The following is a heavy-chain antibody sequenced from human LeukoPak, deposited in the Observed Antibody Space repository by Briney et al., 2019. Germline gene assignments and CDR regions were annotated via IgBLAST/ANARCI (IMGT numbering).Heavy chain of an antibody. D-gene: IGHD1-7*01. Sequence: PGGSLRLSCAASGFTFSSYAMSWVRQAPGEGLEWVSGISASGGSTYYADSVKGRFTISRDNSKNTLYLQMNSLRAEDTAVYYCAKRLTGTIGYYYMDVWGKGTTVTVSS. J-gene: IGHJ6*03. CDR1: GFTFSSYA. CDR3: AKRLTGTIGYYYMDV. V-gene: IGHV3-23*01. CDR2: ISASGGST.